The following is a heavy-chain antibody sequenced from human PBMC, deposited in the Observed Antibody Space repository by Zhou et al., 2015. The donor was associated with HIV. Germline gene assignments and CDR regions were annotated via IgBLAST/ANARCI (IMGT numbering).Heavy chain of an antibody. CDR2: INPSGGST. J-gene: IGHJ4*02. D-gene: IGHD6-13*01. Sequence: QVQLVQSGAEVKKPGASVKVSCKASGYTFTSYYMHWVRQAPGQGLEWMGIINPSGGSTSYAQKFQGRVTMTRDTSTSTVYMELSSLRSEDTAVYYCARVNRGQTAAGTRRTDYFDYWGQGTLVTVSS. V-gene: IGHV1-46*01. CDR1: GYTFTSYY. CDR3: ARVNRGQTAAGTRRTDYFDY.